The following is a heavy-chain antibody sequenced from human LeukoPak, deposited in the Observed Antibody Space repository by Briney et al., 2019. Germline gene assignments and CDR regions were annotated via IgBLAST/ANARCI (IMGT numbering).Heavy chain of an antibody. CDR1: GGSFSGYY. D-gene: IGHD1-26*01. J-gene: IGHJ4*02. Sequence: SETLSLTCAVYGGSFSGYYWSWIRQPPGKGLEWIGYIYYSGSTSYNPSLKSRITISVDTSKNQFSLKLSFVTAADTAVYYCARGGSYYGDHQFDYWGQGTLVTVSS. V-gene: IGHV4-34*01. CDR2: IYYSGST. CDR3: ARGGSYYGDHQFDY.